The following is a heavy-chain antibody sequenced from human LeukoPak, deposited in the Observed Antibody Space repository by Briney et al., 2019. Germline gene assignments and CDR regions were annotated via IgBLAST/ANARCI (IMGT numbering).Heavy chain of an antibody. CDR1: GFTFSDYY. CDR2: ISSSGSTI. D-gene: IGHD3-22*01. J-gene: IGHJ4*02. CDR3: ARTPYYYDSSGYYIDY. V-gene: IGHV3-11*04. Sequence: PGGSLRLSCAASGFTFSDYYMSWIRQAPGKGLEWVSYISSSGSTIYYADSVKGRFTISMDNAKNSLYLQMNSLRAEDTAVYYCARTPYYYDSSGYYIDYWGQGTLVTVSS.